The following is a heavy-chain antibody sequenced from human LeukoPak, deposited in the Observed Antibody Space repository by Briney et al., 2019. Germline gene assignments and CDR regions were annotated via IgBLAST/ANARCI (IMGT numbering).Heavy chain of an antibody. CDR1: GGSISSYY. CDR3: ARVGLIGSRGFDY. V-gene: IGHV4-59*08. CDR2: IYYSGST. J-gene: IGHJ4*02. D-gene: IGHD3-10*01. Sequence: SETLSLTCTVSGGSISSYYWSWIRQPPGKGLEWIGYIYYSGSTNYNPSLKSRVTISVDTSKNQFSLKLSSVTAADTAVYYCARVGLIGSRGFDYWGQGTLVTVSS.